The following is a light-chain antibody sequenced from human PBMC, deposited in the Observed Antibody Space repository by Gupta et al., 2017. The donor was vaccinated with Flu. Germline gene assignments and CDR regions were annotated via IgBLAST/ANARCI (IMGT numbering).Light chain of an antibody. Sequence: EIVMTQSPATLSVSPGEKVTLSCRASQSVNNNLAWYQQKPGQAPRLLIYFASTRAPGVPARFSGSGYGKEFTLTISSRESEDFAVYYCQQYYNWPPWTFGQGTKVEVK. V-gene: IGKV3-15*01. CDR3: QQYYNWPPWT. CDR2: FAS. J-gene: IGKJ1*01. CDR1: QSVNNN.